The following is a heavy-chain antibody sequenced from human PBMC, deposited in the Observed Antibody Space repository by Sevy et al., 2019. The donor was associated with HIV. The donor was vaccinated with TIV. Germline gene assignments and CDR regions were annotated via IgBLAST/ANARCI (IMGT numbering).Heavy chain of an antibody. D-gene: IGHD2-21*01. Sequence: ASVKVSCNASGYTFTSYGISWVRQAPGQGLEWMGWISAYNGNTNYAQKLQGRVTMTTDTSTSTAYMELRSLRSDDTAVYYCARGSVVVIEQSFYYYYYGMDVWGQGTTVTVSS. CDR1: GYTFTSYG. CDR3: ARGSVVVIEQSFYYYYYGMDV. V-gene: IGHV1-18*01. CDR2: ISAYNGNT. J-gene: IGHJ6*02.